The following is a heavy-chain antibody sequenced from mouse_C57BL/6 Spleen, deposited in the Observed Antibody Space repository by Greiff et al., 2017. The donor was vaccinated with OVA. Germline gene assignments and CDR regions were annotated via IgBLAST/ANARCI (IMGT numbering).Heavy chain of an antibody. V-gene: IGHV1-15*01. Sequence: VQLQQSGAELVRPGASVTLSCKASGYTFTDYEMHWVKQTPVHGLEWIGAIDPETGGTAYNQKFKGKAILTADKSSSTAYMELRSLTSEDSAVYYCTRKGYGRGAMDYWGQVTSVTVSS. CDR2: IDPETGGT. CDR3: TRKGYGRGAMDY. D-gene: IGHD3-1*01. J-gene: IGHJ4*01. CDR1: GYTFTDYE.